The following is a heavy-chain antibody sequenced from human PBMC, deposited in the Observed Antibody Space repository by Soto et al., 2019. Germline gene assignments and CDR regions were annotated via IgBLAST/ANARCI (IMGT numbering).Heavy chain of an antibody. CDR3: ARHPGYAVPTVYATHYFDY. J-gene: IGHJ4*02. D-gene: IGHD2-8*01. V-gene: IGHV4-39*01. CDR2: IYYSGST. Sequence: QLQLQESGPGLVKPSETLSLTCTVSGGSISSNNYYWGWIRQPPGKGLEWIGSIYYSGSTYYNPSLKSRVTMSVDTSKSQCSLRLSSVTAADTAVYCCARHPGYAVPTVYATHYFDYWGQGILVTVSS. CDR1: GGSISSNNYY.